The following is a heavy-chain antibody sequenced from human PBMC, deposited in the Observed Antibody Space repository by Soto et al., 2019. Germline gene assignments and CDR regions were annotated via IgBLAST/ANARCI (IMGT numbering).Heavy chain of an antibody. CDR3: ARNQRRWFGELAYDYYYAMDV. V-gene: IGHV1-18*01. D-gene: IGHD3-10*01. J-gene: IGHJ6*02. Sequence: GASVKVSCKASGYTFTNYGITWVRQAPGQGLEWVGWVSTYKGNTNYAQKLQGRVTMTTDTSTSTVYMELRTLRSDDTAVYYCARNQRRWFGELAYDYYYAMDVWGQGTTVTVSS. CDR2: VSTYKGNT. CDR1: GYTFTNYG.